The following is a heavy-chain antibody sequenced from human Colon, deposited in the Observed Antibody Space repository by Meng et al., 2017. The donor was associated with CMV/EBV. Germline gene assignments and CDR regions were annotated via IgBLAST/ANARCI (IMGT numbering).Heavy chain of an antibody. D-gene: IGHD6-13*01. V-gene: IGHV3-53*01. J-gene: IGHJ5*02. CDR2: IYSGGAT. CDR1: GFNVSNNY. CDR3: ARDGIADSP. Sequence: GESLKISCAASGFNVSNNYMNWVRQAPGQGLEWVSLIYSGGATYYADSVKCRFSISRDSSKNTLYLQMTSLRAADPAVYYCARDGIADSPWGQGTLVTVSS.